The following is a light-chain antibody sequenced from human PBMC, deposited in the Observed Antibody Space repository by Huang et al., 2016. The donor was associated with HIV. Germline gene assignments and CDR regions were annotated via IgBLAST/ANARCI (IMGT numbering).Light chain of an antibody. CDR2: SAS. V-gene: IGKV1-39*01. CDR1: QNLNTY. CDR3: QQGYSVPLT. Sequence: DIQVTQSPSSVSTSIGDRVTITCRASQNLNTYLNWYQQKPGKAPKLLIYSASNLQRCVPSRFSGSGSGTDFSLTINSLLPEDSATYYCQQGYSVPLTFGGGTKVEIK. J-gene: IGKJ4*01.